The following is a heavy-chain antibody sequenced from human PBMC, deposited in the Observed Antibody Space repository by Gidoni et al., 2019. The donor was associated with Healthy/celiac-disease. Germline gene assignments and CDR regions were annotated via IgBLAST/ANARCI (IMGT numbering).Heavy chain of an antibody. CDR2: IYYSGST. V-gene: IGHV4-59*08. CDR3: ARRRRITMVRGVIRYGMDV. CDR1: GGSISSYY. D-gene: IGHD3-10*01. Sequence: QVQLQESGPGLVKPSETLSLTCTVSGGSISSYYWSWIRQPPGKGLEWIGYIYYSGSTNYNPSLKSRVTISVDTSKNQFSLKLSSVTAADTAVYYCARRRRITMVRGVIRYGMDVWGQGTTVTVSS. J-gene: IGHJ6*02.